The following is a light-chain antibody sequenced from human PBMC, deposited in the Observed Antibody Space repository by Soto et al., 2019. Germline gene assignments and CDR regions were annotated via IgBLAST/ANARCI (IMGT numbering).Light chain of an antibody. J-gene: IGKJ1*01. CDR2: GSS. CDR1: QTLSSRH. CDR3: QQYGYSRT. Sequence: IILTQSAVTLSLSQGERATLSCRASQTLSSRHLAWYQQKPGQAPRLLIYGSSSRATDIPDRFSGSGSGTDFTLTFSTLEPDDFAIYYCQQYGYSRTFGQGTKVDI. V-gene: IGKV3-20*01.